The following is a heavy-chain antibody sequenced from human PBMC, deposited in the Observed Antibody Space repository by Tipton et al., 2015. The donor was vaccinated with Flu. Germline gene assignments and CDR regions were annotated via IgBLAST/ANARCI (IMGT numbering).Heavy chain of an antibody. Sequence: TLSLTCAVYGGSFSGHYWSWIRRPPGKGLEWIGEINQSGSTNSNPSLKSRAAISVDTSKNQFSLKLSSLTAADTAVYYCARGSGEINIYLDPWGQGTVVTVSS. V-gene: IGHV4-34*01. D-gene: IGHD6-19*01. J-gene: IGHJ5*02. CDR2: INQSGST. CDR1: GGSFSGHY. CDR3: ARGSGEINIYLDP.